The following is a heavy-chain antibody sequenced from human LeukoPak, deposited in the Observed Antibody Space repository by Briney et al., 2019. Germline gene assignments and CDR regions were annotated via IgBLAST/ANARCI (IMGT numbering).Heavy chain of an antibody. CDR3: ASHGSGSTLYYYYMDV. V-gene: IGHV3-53*01. CDR2: IDSGGST. D-gene: IGHD3-10*01. CDR1: GFTVSSNY. J-gene: IGHJ6*03. Sequence: GGSLRLSCAASGFTVSSNYMSWVRQAPGKGLEWVSVIDSGGSTYCADSVKGRFTISRDNSKNTLYLQMNSLRAEDTAVYYCASHGSGSTLYYYYMDVWGKGTTVTVSS.